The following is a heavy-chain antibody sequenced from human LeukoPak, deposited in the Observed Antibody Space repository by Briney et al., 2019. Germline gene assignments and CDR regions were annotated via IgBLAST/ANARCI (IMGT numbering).Heavy chain of an antibody. Sequence: GGSQRLSCAASGFTFSNYWMHWVRQAPGKGLGWVSRITSDGSSTSYADSVRGRFPVSRDNAKNTLYLQMNSLRAEDTAVYYCARASTPGGPFAYWGQGTLVTVSS. D-gene: IGHD4-23*01. CDR2: ITSDGSST. J-gene: IGHJ4*02. V-gene: IGHV3-74*01. CDR3: ARASTPGGPFAY. CDR1: GFTFSNYW.